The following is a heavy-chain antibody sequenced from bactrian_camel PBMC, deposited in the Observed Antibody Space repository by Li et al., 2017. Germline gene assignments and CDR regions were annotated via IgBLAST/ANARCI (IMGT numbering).Heavy chain of an antibody. CDR1: DYVYSPAT. J-gene: IGHJ4*01. CDR3: AAFGTTYETCRYMMQNEFRY. Sequence: VQLVESGGGSVQTGGSLKLSCEDLDYVYSPATMGWFRQAPGKGLEWLSLITNGGIGEYYTDSVKGRFNISQDNAKNTMYLQMNSLKPEDTAMYYCAAFGTTYETCRYMMQNEFRYWGQGTQVTVS. D-gene: IGHD2*01. CDR2: ITNGGIGE. V-gene: IGHV3S40*01.